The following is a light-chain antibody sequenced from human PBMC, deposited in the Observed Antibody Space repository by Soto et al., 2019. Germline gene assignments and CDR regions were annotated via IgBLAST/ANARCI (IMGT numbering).Light chain of an antibody. CDR2: EVS. CDR1: SSDVGGYKY. Sequence: QSALTQPASVSGSPGQSITISCTGTSSDVGGYKYVSWYQQYPDKAPKLMIYEVSNRPSGVSNRFSGSKSGNTASLTISGLQAEDEADYYCSSYTSSSPYVFGTGTKVTVL. J-gene: IGLJ1*01. V-gene: IGLV2-14*01. CDR3: SSYTSSSPYV.